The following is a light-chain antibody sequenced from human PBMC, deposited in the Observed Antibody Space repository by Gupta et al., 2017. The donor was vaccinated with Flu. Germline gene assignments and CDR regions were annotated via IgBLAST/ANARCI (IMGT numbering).Light chain of an antibody. V-gene: IGKV4-1*01. Sequence: DIVMTQSPDSLPVSLGARATINCRSNQSLFYSSTNKNYLAWYQQKPGQPPKLLIYWASTRESGVPDRFSGSGSGTDFTLTISSLQAEDVAVYYCQQYYITPRTFGQGTKVEIQ. J-gene: IGKJ1*01. CDR1: QSLFYSSTNKNY. CDR3: QQYYITPRT. CDR2: WAS.